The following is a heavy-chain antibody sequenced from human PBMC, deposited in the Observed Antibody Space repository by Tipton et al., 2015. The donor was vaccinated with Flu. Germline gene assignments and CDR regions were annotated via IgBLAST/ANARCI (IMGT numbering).Heavy chain of an antibody. CDR1: GGSVSSGSYY. V-gene: IGHV4-61*02. Sequence: LRLSCSVSGGSVSSGSYYWSWIRQPAGKPLEWIGRIYSTGMTRYNPSLKSQVTISVDTSKSQFSLNLTSVTAADTAVYYCAREPRSGHDQAFDIWGQGTMVTVSS. CDR2: IYSTGMT. D-gene: IGHD5-12*01. J-gene: IGHJ3*02. CDR3: AREPRSGHDQAFDI.